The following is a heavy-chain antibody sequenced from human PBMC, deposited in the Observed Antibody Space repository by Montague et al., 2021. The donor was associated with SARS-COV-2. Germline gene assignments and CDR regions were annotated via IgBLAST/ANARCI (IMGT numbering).Heavy chain of an antibody. CDR3: AHRSPKLPLGLRWCVGAFDI. V-gene: IGHV2-5*02. CDR1: GFSLTSSGVA. Sequence: PALVKPTQTLTLTCTFSGFSLTSSGVAVGWIRQPPGKALEWLALXYWDDDKRYTLSLKTKLTITKITSKNQVALTMTKMDPVDTATYYCAHRSPKLPLGLRWCVGAFDIWGQGTMVTVSS. CDR2: XYWDDDK. J-gene: IGHJ3*02. D-gene: IGHD3-16*01.